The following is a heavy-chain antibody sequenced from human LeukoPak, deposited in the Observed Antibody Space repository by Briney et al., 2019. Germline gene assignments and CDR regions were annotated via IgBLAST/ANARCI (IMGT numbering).Heavy chain of an antibody. V-gene: IGHV4-39*07. CDR3: ARWGGWYCSSTSCYEEGYWYFEL. D-gene: IGHD2-2*01. Sequence: SETLSLTCTVSGGSISSSSYYWGWIRQPPGKGLEWIGSIYYSGSTYYNPSLKSRVTISVDTSKNQFSLKLSSVTAADTAVYYCARWGGWYCSSTSCYEEGYWYFELWGRGTLVTVSS. CDR2: IYYSGST. J-gene: IGHJ2*01. CDR1: GGSISSSSYY.